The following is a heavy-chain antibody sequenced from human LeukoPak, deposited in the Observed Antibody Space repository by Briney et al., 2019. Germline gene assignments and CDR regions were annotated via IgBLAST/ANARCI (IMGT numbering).Heavy chain of an antibody. D-gene: IGHD7-27*01. CDR3: AKKLPGASYYFDF. CDR1: GFTLSNYD. J-gene: IGHJ4*02. V-gene: IGHV3-23*01. Sequence: GGSLRLSCIASGFTLSNYDMPWVRQTPGKGLEYVSSIGSGGYTFYAGSVKGRFSISRDISQNTVYLQMNSLRAEDTAMYFCAKKLPGASYYFDFWGQGTLVTVSS. CDR2: IGSGGYT.